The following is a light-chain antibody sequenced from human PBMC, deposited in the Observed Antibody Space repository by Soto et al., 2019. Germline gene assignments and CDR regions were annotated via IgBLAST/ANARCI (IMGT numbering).Light chain of an antibody. CDR3: LQRSNWPLT. CDR1: QSVSSY. V-gene: IGKV3-11*01. Sequence: VMTQSPGTLSVSPGKRATLSCRASQSVSSYLAWYQQKPGQAPRLLIYGASSRATGIPPRFSGSGSGTDFTLTISSLEPEDFAVYYCLQRSNWPLTFGGGTKWIS. CDR2: GAS. J-gene: IGKJ4*01.